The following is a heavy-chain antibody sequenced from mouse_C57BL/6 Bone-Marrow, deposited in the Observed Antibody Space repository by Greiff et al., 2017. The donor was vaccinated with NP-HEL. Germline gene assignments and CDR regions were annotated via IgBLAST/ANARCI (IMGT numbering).Heavy chain of an antibody. D-gene: IGHD2-4*01. Sequence: QVQLQQPGAELVKPGASVKLSCKASGYTFTSYWMHWVKQRPGQGLEWIGMIHPTSGSTNYNEKFKSKATLTVDKSSSTAYMQLSSLTSEDSAVYYCARSSYDYLYYFDYWGQGTTLTVSS. V-gene: IGHV1-64*01. J-gene: IGHJ2*01. CDR3: ARSSYDYLYYFDY. CDR1: GYTFTSYW. CDR2: IHPTSGST.